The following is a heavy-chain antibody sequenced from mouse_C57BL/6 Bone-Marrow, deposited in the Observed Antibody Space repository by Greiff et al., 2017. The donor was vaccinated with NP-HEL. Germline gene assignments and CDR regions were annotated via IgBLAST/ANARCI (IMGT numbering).Heavy chain of an antibody. CDR2: INPSTGGT. D-gene: IGHD1-1*01. CDR3: ARSLRRVLAY. J-gene: IGHJ3*01. Sequence: VQLQQSGPELVKPGASVKISCKASGYSFTGYYMNWVKQSPEKSLEWIGEINPSTGGTTYNQKFKAKATLTVDKSSSTAYMQLKSLTSEDSAVYYCARSLRRVLAYRGQGTLVTVSA. V-gene: IGHV1-42*01. CDR1: GYSFTGYY.